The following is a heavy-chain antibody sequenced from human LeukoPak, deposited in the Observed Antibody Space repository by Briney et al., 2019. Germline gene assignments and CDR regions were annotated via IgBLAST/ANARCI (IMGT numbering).Heavy chain of an antibody. CDR3: ATSQTTSGRYGNAFDI. Sequence: PGGSLRLSCAASGFTFSSYGMHWVRQAPGKGLEWVAFIRYDGSNKYYVDSVKGRFTISRDNAKNSLYLQMNGLRAEDTAVYYCATSQTTSGRYGNAFDIWGQGTMVTVSS. J-gene: IGHJ3*02. CDR2: IRYDGSNK. V-gene: IGHV3-30*02. D-gene: IGHD6-19*01. CDR1: GFTFSSYG.